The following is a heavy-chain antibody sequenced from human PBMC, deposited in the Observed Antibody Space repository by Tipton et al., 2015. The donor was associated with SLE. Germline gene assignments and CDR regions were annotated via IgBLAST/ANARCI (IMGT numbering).Heavy chain of an antibody. CDR3: ARADGSYFYYFMDV. D-gene: IGHD3-10*01. V-gene: IGHV4-61*01. J-gene: IGHJ6*03. Sequence: LRLSCTVSGGSVSSGSYYWAWIRQPPGKGLEWIGDASYSGRPNFNPSLKSRVTVSVDTSKNQFSLRLSSVTAADSAVYYCARADGSYFYYFMDVWGKGTTVTVSS. CDR1: GGSVSSGSYY. CDR2: ASYSGRP.